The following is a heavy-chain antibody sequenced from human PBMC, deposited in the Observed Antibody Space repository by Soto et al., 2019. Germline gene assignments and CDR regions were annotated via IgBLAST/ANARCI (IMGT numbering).Heavy chain of an antibody. D-gene: IGHD1-1*01. V-gene: IGHV1-18*01. CDR1: GYTFTSYG. CDR2: ISAQNDNT. CDR3: ARGRYGDY. Sequence: QVNLVQSGAEVRKPGASVKVSCKGSGYTFTSYGIAWVRQAPGQGLEWMGWISAQNDNTNYAQKVQGRVTVTRDTSTRTAYMELRNLKSDDTAVYYCARGRYGDYWGQGALVTVSS. J-gene: IGHJ4*02.